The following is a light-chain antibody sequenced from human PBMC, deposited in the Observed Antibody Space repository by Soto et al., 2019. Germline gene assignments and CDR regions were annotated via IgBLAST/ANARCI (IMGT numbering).Light chain of an antibody. V-gene: IGKV3-11*01. Sequence: ELVLTHSPVTRSLYAVERVTLSWRAGQGVTTNFAWYQQKSGQSPRLLIYGASTRATGIPARFSGSGSGTDFTLTISSLEPEDFAVYYCQQRSNWPPEITFGQGTRLEIK. CDR2: GAS. CDR1: QGVTTN. J-gene: IGKJ5*01. CDR3: QQRSNWPPEIT.